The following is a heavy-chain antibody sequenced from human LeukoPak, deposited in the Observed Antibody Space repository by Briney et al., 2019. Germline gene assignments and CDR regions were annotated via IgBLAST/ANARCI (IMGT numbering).Heavy chain of an antibody. D-gene: IGHD3-10*01. Sequence: ASVKVSFKASGGSFSTYAISWVRQAPGQGPEWMGGIIPFFGTPSYAQKFHGRVTITADESTNTAYMEVSSLRSEDTALYYCARYKVPPHQDSSMVPGVYYYYGMDVWGLGTTVTVSS. J-gene: IGHJ6*02. CDR2: IIPFFGTP. CDR1: GGSFSTYA. V-gene: IGHV1-69*01. CDR3: ARYKVPPHQDSSMVPGVYYYYGMDV.